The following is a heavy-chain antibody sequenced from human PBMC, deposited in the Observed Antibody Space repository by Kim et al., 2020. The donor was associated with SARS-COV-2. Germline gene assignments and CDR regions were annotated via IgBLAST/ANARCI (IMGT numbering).Heavy chain of an antibody. D-gene: IGHD1-7*01. J-gene: IGHJ5*02. CDR2: ISYDGSNK. V-gene: IGHV3-30-3*01. Sequence: GGSLRLSCAASGFTFSSYAMHWVRQAPGKGLEWVAVISYDGSNKYYADSVKGRFTISRDNSKNTLYVQMNSLRAEDTAVYYCATVGTIRGFDPWGQGTLVTVSS. CDR1: GFTFSSYA. CDR3: ATVGTIRGFDP.